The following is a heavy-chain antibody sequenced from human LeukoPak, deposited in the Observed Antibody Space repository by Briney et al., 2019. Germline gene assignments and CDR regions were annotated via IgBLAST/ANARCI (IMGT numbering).Heavy chain of an antibody. J-gene: IGHJ4*02. CDR2: ISYDGSNK. D-gene: IGHD4-17*01. Sequence: GGSLRLSCAAFGFTFSSYAMHWVRQAPGKGLEWVAVISYDGSNKYYADSVKGRFTISRDNSKNTLYLQMNSLRAEDTAVYYCAKAAHYGDYLRYYFDYWGQGTLVTVSS. CDR3: AKAAHYGDYLRYYFDY. CDR1: GFTFSSYA. V-gene: IGHV3-30-3*01.